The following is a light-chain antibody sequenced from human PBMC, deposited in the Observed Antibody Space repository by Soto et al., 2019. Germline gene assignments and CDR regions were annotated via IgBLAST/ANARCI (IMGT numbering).Light chain of an antibody. J-gene: IGKJ4*01. CDR3: QHYDNWLT. Sequence: EIVMTQSPATLSMSPGERATLSCRASQSVSSNLAGYQQKLGQAPRLLIYGASTRGIGIPDRFSGSGSATEFTLTISRLQSEYFAVYYCQHYDNWLTFGGGAKVEIK. CDR1: QSVSSN. V-gene: IGKV3-15*01. CDR2: GAS.